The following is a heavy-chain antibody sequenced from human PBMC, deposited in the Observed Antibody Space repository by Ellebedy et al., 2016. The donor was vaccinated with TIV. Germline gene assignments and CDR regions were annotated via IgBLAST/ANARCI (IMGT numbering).Heavy chain of an antibody. CDR2: IKSNANGGTA. J-gene: IGHJ4*02. CDR1: GLTFSEAW. D-gene: IGHD2-8*01. CDR3: TTNPGVWGDF. Sequence: GESLKISCAASGLTFSEAWMNWVRQAPGKGLEWVGAIKSNANGGTAAYAAPVKGRFTISSEDSKDTLYLQMDSLRTEYTAVDDCTTNPGVWGDFWGQGTQVTVSS. V-gene: IGHV3-15*07.